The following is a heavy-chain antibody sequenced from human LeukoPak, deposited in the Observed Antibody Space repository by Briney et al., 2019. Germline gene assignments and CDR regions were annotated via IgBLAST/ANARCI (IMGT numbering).Heavy chain of an antibody. Sequence: GGSLRLSCAASGFTFSSYAMSWVRQAPGKGLEWVSAISGSGGSTYYADSVKGRFTISRDNSKNTLYLQMNSLRAEDTAVYYCAKRDWNSEGYYYYMDVWGKGTTVTVSS. CDR1: GFTFSSYA. CDR3: AKRDWNSEGYYYYMDV. J-gene: IGHJ6*03. V-gene: IGHV3-23*01. CDR2: ISGSGGST. D-gene: IGHD1-7*01.